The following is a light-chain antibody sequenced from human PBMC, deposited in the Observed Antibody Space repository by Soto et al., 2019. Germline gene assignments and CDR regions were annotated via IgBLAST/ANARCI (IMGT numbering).Light chain of an antibody. J-gene: IGKJ3*01. CDR1: QNINTW. CDR2: GAS. Sequence: QMTQSPSTLSASVGDRVTITCRASQNINTWLAWYQQKPGKAPKLLIYGASSLESGVPSRFSGSGSGTEFTLTISSLQPDDFATYYCQQYNALFGPGTKVDIK. CDR3: QQYNAL. V-gene: IGKV1-5*01.